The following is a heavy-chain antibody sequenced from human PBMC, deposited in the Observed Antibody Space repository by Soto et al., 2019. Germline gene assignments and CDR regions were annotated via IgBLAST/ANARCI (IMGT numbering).Heavy chain of an antibody. D-gene: IGHD2-21*02. CDR3: ARQFCGGDCLPPLN. CDR2: ISYSGTT. CDR1: GGSINSGGYY. Sequence: QVQLQESGPGLVKPSETLSLTCTLSGGSINSGGYYWTWIRQHPGKGLEWIGYISYSGTTSYNPSLKSRLSISIDTQNQFSLKLSSVTAADTATYCCARQFCGGDCLPPLNLGQGTLVTVSS. V-gene: IGHV4-31*03. J-gene: IGHJ4*02.